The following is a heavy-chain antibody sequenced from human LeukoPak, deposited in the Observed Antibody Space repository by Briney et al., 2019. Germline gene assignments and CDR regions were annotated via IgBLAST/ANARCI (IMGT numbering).Heavy chain of an antibody. CDR1: GFTFSSYG. CDR3: AKARRFTVFYFDY. J-gene: IGHJ4*02. Sequence: PGRSLRLSCAASGFTFSSYGMHWVRQAPGKGLEWVAVIWYDGSNKYYADSVKGRFTISRDNSKNTLYLQMNSLRAEDTAVYYCAKARRFTVFYFDYWGQGTLVTVSS. D-gene: IGHD2-8*02. V-gene: IGHV3-33*06. CDR2: IWYDGSNK.